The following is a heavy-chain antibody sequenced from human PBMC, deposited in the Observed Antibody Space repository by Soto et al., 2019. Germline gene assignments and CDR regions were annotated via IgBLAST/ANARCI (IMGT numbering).Heavy chain of an antibody. D-gene: IGHD2-21*01. V-gene: IGHV4-39*01. CDR3: ARHPTHTERTAYATHFFDY. CDR2: VYYGGTT. Sequence: QLQLQESGPGLVKPSETLSLTCTVSGGSISSTYSYWAWSRQSPGNGLEWIGSVYYGGTTNYKPSLESRVTISADTSKNQFSLKLNSVTAADTAVYYCARHPTHTERTAYATHFFDYWGQGALITVSS. J-gene: IGHJ4*02. CDR1: GGSISSTYSY.